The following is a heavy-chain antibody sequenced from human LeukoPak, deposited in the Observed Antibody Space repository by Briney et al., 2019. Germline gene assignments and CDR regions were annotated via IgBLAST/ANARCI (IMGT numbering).Heavy chain of an antibody. V-gene: IGHV1-18*01. CDR2: IACANGNT. CDR3: ARDKLARDWFDP. D-gene: IGHD3-3*02. CDR1: GYSFIEYG. Sequence: GASVKLSCKASGYSFIEYGITWVRQAPGQGLEWMGWIACANGNTYYEQRLQGRVTMTIDTSTNMAYMELRSLRSDDTAMYFCARDKLARDWFDPWGQGTLVTVSS. J-gene: IGHJ5*02.